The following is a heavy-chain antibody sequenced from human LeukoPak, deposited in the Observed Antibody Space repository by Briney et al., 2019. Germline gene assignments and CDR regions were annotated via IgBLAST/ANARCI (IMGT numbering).Heavy chain of an antibody. J-gene: IGHJ4*02. CDR3: ARYDSGSYRY. CDR2: ISSSSSYI. D-gene: IGHD1-26*01. CDR1: GFTFSSYN. Sequence: PGASLRLSCAASGFTFSSYNMNWVRQAPGKGLEWVSSISSSSSYIYYADSVKGRFTISRDNAKNSLYLQMNSLRAEDTAVYYCARYDSGSYRYWGQGTLVTVSS. V-gene: IGHV3-21*01.